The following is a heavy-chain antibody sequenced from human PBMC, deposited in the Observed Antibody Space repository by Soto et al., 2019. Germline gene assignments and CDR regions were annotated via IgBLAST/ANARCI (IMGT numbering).Heavy chain of an antibody. CDR2: ISGSGGST. V-gene: IGHV3-23*01. D-gene: IGHD5-18*01. CDR3: ANPPVDTPQPRIAY. J-gene: IGHJ4*02. Sequence: GGSLRLSCAASGFTFSSYAMSWVRQAPGKGLEWVSAISGSGGSTYYADSVKGRFTISRDNSKNTLYLQMNSLRAEDTAVYYCANPPVDTPQPRIAYWGQGTLVTVSS. CDR1: GFTFSSYA.